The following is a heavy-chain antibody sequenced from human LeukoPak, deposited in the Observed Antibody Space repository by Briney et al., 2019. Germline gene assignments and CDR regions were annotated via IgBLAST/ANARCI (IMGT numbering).Heavy chain of an antibody. CDR3: ARDRLGDYDHSGYYDK. D-gene: IGHD3-22*01. CDR2: ICDSGRTV. CDR1: GFTFSDYY. V-gene: IGHV3-11*01. J-gene: IGHJ1*01. Sequence: PLGSLRLSCAASGFTFSDYYMSWLRQAPGKGLEWVAYICDSGRTVYYADSVKGRFTISRDNAKNSVYLQMNNLRAEDTAVYYCARDRLGDYDHSGYYDKWGQGTLVPVSS.